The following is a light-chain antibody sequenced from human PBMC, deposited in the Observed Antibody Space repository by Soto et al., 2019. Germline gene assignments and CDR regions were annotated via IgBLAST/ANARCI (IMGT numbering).Light chain of an antibody. J-gene: IGLJ3*02. Sequence: QSALTQPASVSGSPGQSITISCTGTSSDVGDYNYVSWYQQHPAKAPKLMIYEVSNRPSGVSHRFSGSKSGNTASLTISGLQAEDEADYYCFSYTTSSTLVFGGGTKVTVL. CDR1: SSDVGDYNY. CDR2: EVS. CDR3: FSYTTSSTLV. V-gene: IGLV2-14*01.